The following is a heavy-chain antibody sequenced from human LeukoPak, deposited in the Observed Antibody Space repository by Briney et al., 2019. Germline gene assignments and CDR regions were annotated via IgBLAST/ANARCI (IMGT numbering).Heavy chain of an antibody. CDR1: GFTFSSYG. CDR2: ISGSGGRT. J-gene: IGHJ6*03. CDR3: AKAQQVYYDSGNTDV. V-gene: IGHV3-23*01. Sequence: PGVSLRLSCAASGFTFSSYGMSWVRQAPGKGLEWVSTISGSGGRTYYADSVKGRFTISRDNSKNTMYLQMSTLGAEHTAVYYCAKAQQVYYDSGNTDVWGKGTTVTVSS. D-gene: IGHD3-22*01.